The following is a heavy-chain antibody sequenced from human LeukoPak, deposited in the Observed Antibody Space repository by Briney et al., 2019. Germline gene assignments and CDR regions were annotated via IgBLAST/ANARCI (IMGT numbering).Heavy chain of an antibody. D-gene: IGHD3-10*01. Sequence: GASVKVSCKASGYSFTAYGMGWVRQAPGQGLEWMGWISGHTGTAIYAQNLQGRVTLTADTFTSTVYMEMRSLRSDDTAVYYCARGGSGDHQEQLGPPGYYHYMDVWGTGTTVTVSS. CDR1: GYSFTAYG. J-gene: IGHJ6*03. CDR2: ISGHTGTA. V-gene: IGHV1-18*01. CDR3: ARGGSGDHQEQLGPPGYYHYMDV.